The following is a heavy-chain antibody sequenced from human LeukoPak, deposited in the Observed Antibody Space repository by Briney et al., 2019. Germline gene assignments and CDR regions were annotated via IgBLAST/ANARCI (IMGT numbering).Heavy chain of an antibody. J-gene: IGHJ4*02. D-gene: IGHD5-12*01. CDR3: ASGGYDDYFDY. Sequence: SETLSLTCTVSGGSISSYYWSWIRQPPGKGLEWIGYIYYSGSTNYNPSLKSRVTISVDTSKNQFSLKLSSVTAADTAVYYCASGGYDDYFDYWGRGTLVIVSS. V-gene: IGHV4-59*01. CDR1: GGSISSYY. CDR2: IYYSGST.